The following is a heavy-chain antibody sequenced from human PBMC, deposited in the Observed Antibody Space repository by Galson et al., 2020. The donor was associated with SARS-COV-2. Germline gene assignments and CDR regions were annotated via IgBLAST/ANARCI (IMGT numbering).Heavy chain of an antibody. J-gene: IGHJ3*02. CDR1: GFTFSSYG. CDR3: AKFIWFGESDAFDI. Sequence: LSLTCAASGFTFSSYGMHWVRQAPGKGLEWVAVISYDGSNKYYADSVKGRFTISRDNSKNTLYLQMNSLRAEDTAVYYCAKFIWFGESDAFDICGQGTMVTVSS. CDR2: ISYDGSNK. V-gene: IGHV3-30*18. D-gene: IGHD3-10*01.